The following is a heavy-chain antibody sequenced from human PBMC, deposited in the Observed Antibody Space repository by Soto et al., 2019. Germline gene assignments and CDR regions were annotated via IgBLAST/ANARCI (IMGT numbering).Heavy chain of an antibody. CDR3: AKDMKWGGMTTIHYFDS. J-gene: IGHJ4*02. D-gene: IGHD4-17*01. Sequence: PGVFLRLSCAASGFTVDDYAVHCFRQAPGKGLEWVSGISRNSETIDYADSVKGRFTISRDNAKSSLFLQMNSLRPDDTALYYCAKDMKWGGMTTIHYFDSWGQGTLVTSP. CDR1: GFTVDDYA. CDR2: ISRNSETI. V-gene: IGHV3-9*01.